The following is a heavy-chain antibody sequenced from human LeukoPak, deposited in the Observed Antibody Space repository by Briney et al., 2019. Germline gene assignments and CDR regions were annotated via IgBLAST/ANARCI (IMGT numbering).Heavy chain of an antibody. CDR2: ISGSGDNT. J-gene: IGHJ5*02. V-gene: IGHV3-23*01. D-gene: IGHD6-13*01. CDR3: AKGRWWFDP. Sequence: GGSLRLSCAASGFTFSSYTMTWVRQAPGKGLEWVSSISGSGDNTYYADSVKGRFTVSRDNSRDTLYLQMNSLGADDTAVYYCAKGRWWFDPWGQGALVTVSS. CDR1: GFTFSSYT.